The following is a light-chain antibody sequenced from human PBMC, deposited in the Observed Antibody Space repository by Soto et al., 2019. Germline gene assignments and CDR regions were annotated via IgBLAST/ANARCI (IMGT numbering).Light chain of an antibody. Sequence: EIVLTQTPATLSLSPGERATRSCRASQSVSSSYSAWSQQKPGQAPRRLIYGASSRAAGIPDRFSSSGSGTDFTLTISRLEPEDFAVYYCQQYGSSPPHTFGQGTKLEIK. J-gene: IGKJ2*01. V-gene: IGKV3-20*01. CDR2: GAS. CDR1: QSVSSSY. CDR3: QQYGSSPPHT.